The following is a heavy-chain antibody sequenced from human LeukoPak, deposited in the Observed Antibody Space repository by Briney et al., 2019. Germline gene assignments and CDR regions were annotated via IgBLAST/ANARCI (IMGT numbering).Heavy chain of an antibody. Sequence: VASVKVSCKASGYTFTSYGISWVRQAPGQGLEWMGNIDTTTGNPRYAQDFTGRFVFSLDTSVSTAYLQITSLKADDTVAYYCVRGTPTPGMDYWGQGTQVTVSS. V-gene: IGHV7-4-1*02. D-gene: IGHD3-10*01. CDR1: GYTFTSYG. CDR2: IDTTTGNP. CDR3: VRGTPTPGMDY. J-gene: IGHJ4*02.